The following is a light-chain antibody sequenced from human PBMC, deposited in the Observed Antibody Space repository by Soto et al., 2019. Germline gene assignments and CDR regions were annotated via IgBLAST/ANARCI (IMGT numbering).Light chain of an antibody. CDR3: CSYTGSSTWV. CDR1: SSDVGSYNL. CDR2: EGS. J-gene: IGLJ2*01. V-gene: IGLV2-23*01. Sequence: QSALTQPASVSGSPGQSITISCTGTSSDVGSYNLVSWYQQHPGKAPKLMIYEGSSRPSGVSNRFSVSKSGNTASLTISGLQAEDEADYYCCSYTGSSTWVFGGGTKVTVL.